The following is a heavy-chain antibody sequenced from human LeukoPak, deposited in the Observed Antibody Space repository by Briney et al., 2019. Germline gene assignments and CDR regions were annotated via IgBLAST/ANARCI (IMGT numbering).Heavy chain of an antibody. CDR2: LNLSGVTT. CDR3: ARGSADNAFWSGYFIDY. D-gene: IGHD3-3*01. J-gene: IGHJ4*02. V-gene: IGHV1-46*01. Sequence: GASVKVSCKASGYTFTGYYMHWVRQAPGQGLEWMGILNLSGVTTSYAQKFQGRVTMTRDTSTSTVYMELSSLRSEDTAVYYCARGSADNAFWSGYFIDYWGQGTLVTVSS. CDR1: GYTFTGYY.